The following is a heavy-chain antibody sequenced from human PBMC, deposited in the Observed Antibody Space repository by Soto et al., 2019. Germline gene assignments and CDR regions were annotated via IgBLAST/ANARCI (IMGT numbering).Heavy chain of an antibody. V-gene: IGHV4-39*01. CDR1: GGSISSSSYY. J-gene: IGHJ4*02. D-gene: IGHD6-19*01. Sequence: QLQLQESGPGLVKPSETLSLTCTVSGGSISSSSYYWGWIRQPPGKGLEWIGSIYYSGSTYYNPSLKSRVTISVDTSKNQFSLKLSSVTAADTAVYYCARHIASIAVAGFDYWCQGTLVTVSS. CDR2: IYYSGST. CDR3: ARHIASIAVAGFDY.